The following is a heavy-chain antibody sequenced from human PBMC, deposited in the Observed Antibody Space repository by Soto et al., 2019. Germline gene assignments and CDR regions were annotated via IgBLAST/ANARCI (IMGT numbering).Heavy chain of an antibody. CDR2: ISAYNGNT. CDR3: ARVIAAAADFDY. Sequence: GASVKVSCKASGYTITSYGISCVRQAPGQGLEWMGWISAYNGNTNYAQKLQGRVTMTPDTSTNTAYMELRNLRSDDTAVYYCARVIAAAADFDYWGQGTLVTVS. D-gene: IGHD6-13*01. V-gene: IGHV1-18*01. J-gene: IGHJ4*02. CDR1: GYTITSYG.